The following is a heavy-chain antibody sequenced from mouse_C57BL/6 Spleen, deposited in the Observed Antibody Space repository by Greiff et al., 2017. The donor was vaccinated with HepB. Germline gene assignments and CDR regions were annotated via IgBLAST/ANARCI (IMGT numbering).Heavy chain of an antibody. CDR2: IYPGSGST. CDR1: GYTFTSYW. CDR3: ARAPDDKSAMDY. V-gene: IGHV1-55*01. J-gene: IGHJ4*01. Sequence: VQLQQSGAELVKPGASVKMSCKASGYTFTSYWITWVKQRPGQGLEWIGDIYPGSGSTNYTEKFKSKATLTVDTSSSTAYMQLSSLTSEDSAVYYCARAPDDKSAMDYWGQGTSVTVSS.